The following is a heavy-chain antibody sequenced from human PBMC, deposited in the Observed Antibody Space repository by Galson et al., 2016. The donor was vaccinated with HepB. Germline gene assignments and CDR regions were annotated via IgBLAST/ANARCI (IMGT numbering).Heavy chain of an antibody. D-gene: IGHD1-26*01. V-gene: IGHV3-49*03. CDR2: IRSKAYGGTT. Sequence: SLRLSCAASGFTFGDYAMNWFRQAPGKGLEWVGYIRSKAYGGTTENAASVQGRFTVSRDDSKSIAYLQMNSLKTEDTAVYFCTRVRDWELQIDYWGQGTLVTVSS. J-gene: IGHJ4*02. CDR3: TRVRDWELQIDY. CDR1: GFTFGDYA.